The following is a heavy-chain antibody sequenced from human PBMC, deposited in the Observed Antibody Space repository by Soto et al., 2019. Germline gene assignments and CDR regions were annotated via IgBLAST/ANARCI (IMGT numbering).Heavy chain of an antibody. J-gene: IGHJ4*02. CDR2: ISVHNGYT. CDR1: GYSFTSYG. D-gene: IGHD6-13*01. V-gene: IGHV1-18*01. CDR3: ARGRGVSSWYETPHYFDS. Sequence: QVQLVQSGGEVKKPGASVKVSCRASGYSFTSYGITWVRQTPGQGLEWLGWISVHNGYTKYPHKLQDRITMTTDTSTSTAYMELTSLRSDDTAVYYCARGRGVSSWYETPHYFDSWGQGTQVTVSS.